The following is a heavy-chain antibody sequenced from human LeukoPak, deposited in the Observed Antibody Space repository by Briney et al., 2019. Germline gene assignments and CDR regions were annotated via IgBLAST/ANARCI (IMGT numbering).Heavy chain of an antibody. V-gene: IGHV1-18*01. J-gene: IGHJ4*02. CDR1: GYTFTSYG. CDR2: ISAYNGNT. D-gene: IGHD7-27*01. CDR3: ARDLWGSGVFDY. Sequence: ASVKVSCKASGYTFTSYGISWVRQAPGQGLVLMGWISAYNGNTNYAQKLQGRVTMTTDTSTSTAYMELRSLRSDDTAVYYCARDLWGSGVFDYWGQGTLVTVSS.